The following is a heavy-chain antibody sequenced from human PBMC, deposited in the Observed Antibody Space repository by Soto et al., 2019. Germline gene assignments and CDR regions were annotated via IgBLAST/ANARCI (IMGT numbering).Heavy chain of an antibody. CDR3: ARWGYTAVRAFDI. CDR1: GASVSNYY. Sequence: QVQLQESGPGLKEPSETLSLTCTVSGASVSNYYWNWVRQPPGKGLEWIGYIHYTGETKHNPSLKSRVTMSVDTSTNEFSLKMTSVTAADTAVYYCARWGYTAVRAFDIWGQGAMVTVSS. J-gene: IGHJ3*02. D-gene: IGHD3-16*02. CDR2: IHYTGET. V-gene: IGHV4-59*02.